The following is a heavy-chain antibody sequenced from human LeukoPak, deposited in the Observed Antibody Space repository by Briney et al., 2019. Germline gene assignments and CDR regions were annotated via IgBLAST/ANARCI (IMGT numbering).Heavy chain of an antibody. D-gene: IGHD2-2*01. J-gene: IGHJ5*02. CDR2: ISNDGRNK. V-gene: IGHV3-30*07. CDR1: GFTFSTYE. CDR3: AKLDCTSSSCPGAS. Sequence: GGSLRLSCAASGFTFSTYEMHWVRQAPGKGLEWVAVISNDGRNKDYADSVKGRFTISRDNSKNTLFLQMNSLRAEDTAVYYCAKLDCTSSSCPGASWGQGTLVTVSS.